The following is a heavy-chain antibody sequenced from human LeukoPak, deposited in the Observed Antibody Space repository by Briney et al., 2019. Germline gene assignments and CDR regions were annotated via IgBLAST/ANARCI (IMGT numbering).Heavy chain of an antibody. J-gene: IGHJ6*02. D-gene: IGHD3-10*02. CDR2: IYYSGST. V-gene: IGHV4-59*08. CDR3: ARHNDYYVVGGMDV. Sequence: PSETLSLTCTVSGGSISSYYWSWIRQPPGKGLEWIGYIYYSGSTNYNPSLKSRVTISVDTSKDQFSLKLSSVTAADTAVYYCARHNDYYVVGGMDVWGQGTTVTVSS. CDR1: GGSISSYY.